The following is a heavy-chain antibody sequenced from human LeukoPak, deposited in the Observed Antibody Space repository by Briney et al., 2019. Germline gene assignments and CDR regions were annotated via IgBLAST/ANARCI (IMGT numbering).Heavy chain of an antibody. CDR3: ARHVRWLQLTLYFDI. D-gene: IGHD5-24*01. CDR2: IYYSGST. J-gene: IGHJ2*01. V-gene: IGHV4-39*01. CDR1: GFSINTTSYY. Sequence: SETLSLTCTVSGFSINTTSYYWVWIRQPPGKGLEWIGSIYYSGSTSYNPSLNSRVTISVDTSKKQFSLKLSSVTAADTAVYYCARHVRWLQLTLYFDIWGRGTLVTVSS.